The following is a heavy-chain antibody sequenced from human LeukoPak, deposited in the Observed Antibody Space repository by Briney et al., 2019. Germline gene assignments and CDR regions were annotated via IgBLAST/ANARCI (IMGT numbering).Heavy chain of an antibody. CDR3: AADLSTYYDFWSGYFQDRAYGMDV. Sequence: ASVKVSCKAFGYTFTDYYIHWVRQAPGQGLEWLGMISPTSDTTSYLQKFQGRVTMTRDTSTSTVHMELSSLRSEDTAVYYCAADLSTYYDFWSGYFQDRAYGMDVWGQGTTVTVSS. CDR1: GYTFTDYY. V-gene: IGHV1-46*01. D-gene: IGHD3-3*01. J-gene: IGHJ6*02. CDR2: ISPTSDTT.